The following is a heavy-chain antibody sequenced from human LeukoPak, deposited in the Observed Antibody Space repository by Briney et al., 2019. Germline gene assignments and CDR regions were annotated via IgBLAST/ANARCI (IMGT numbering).Heavy chain of an antibody. D-gene: IGHD6-19*01. CDR3: ARPYTSAWRGAFDI. Sequence: PGGSLRLSCAASGFTVSSNHMSWVRQAPGEGLEWVSLLYSGGSTSYADSVKGRFTISRDNSKNTLYLQLDSLRADDTAVYYCARPYTSAWRGAFDIWGQGTMVTVSS. CDR1: GFTVSSNH. V-gene: IGHV3-66*04. CDR2: LYSGGST. J-gene: IGHJ3*02.